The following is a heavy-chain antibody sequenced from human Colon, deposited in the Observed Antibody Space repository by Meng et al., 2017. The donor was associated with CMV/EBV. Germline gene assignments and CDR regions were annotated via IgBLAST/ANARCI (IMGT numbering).Heavy chain of an antibody. D-gene: IGHD5-18*01. CDR2: ISGNGGST. V-gene: IGHV3-23*01. CDR1: GFTFSSYG. CDR3: AKHDTKYGYGRDYFEY. Sequence: GESLKISCAASGFTFSSYGMSWVRQAPGKGLEWVSVISGNGGSTYYGDSVKGRFTISRNNSNNTLYLQMRSLRVEDTAVYYCAKHDTKYGYGRDYFEYWGQGILVTVSS. J-gene: IGHJ4*01.